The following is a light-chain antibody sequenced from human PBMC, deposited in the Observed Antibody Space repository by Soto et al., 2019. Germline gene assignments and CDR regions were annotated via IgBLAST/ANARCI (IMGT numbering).Light chain of an antibody. J-gene: IGKJ1*01. CDR3: QQYNNWRPQT. CDR2: GAS. V-gene: IGKV3-15*01. CDR1: QSVSGN. Sequence: EIVMTQSPATLSVSPGERATLSCRASQSVSGNLAWYQQKPGQAPRLLIYGASTRATGIPARFSGSGSGTEFTLTISSLQSEDFAVYYCQQYNNWRPQTFGQGTKVEIK.